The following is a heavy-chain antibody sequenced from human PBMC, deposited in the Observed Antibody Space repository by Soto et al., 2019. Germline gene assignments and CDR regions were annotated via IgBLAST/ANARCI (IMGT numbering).Heavy chain of an antibody. J-gene: IGHJ4*02. CDR3: ASPDYYDSSGYPPRILNY. D-gene: IGHD3-22*01. V-gene: IGHV4-4*02. CDR2: IYHSGST. Sequence: SETLSLTCAVSGGSISSSNWWSWVRQPPGKGLEWIGEIYHSGSTNYNPSLKSRVTISVDKSKNQFSMKLSSVTAADTAVYYCASPDYYDSSGYPPRILNYWGQGTLVTVSS. CDR1: GGSISSSNW.